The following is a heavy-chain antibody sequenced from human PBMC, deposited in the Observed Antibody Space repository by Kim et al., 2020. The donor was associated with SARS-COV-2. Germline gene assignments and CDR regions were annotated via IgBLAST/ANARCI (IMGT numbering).Heavy chain of an antibody. J-gene: IGHJ1*01. CDR3: AKFYRPLG. CDR2: VSGGGHST. Sequence: GGSLRLSCATSEFTFSVAAMAWVRQAPGKGLEWVSSVSGGGHSTFYAESVRGRFTISRDTSTNTLYLQMNNVRAEDTAVYYCAKFYRPLGWGQGTLVTVSS. D-gene: IGHD3-16*01. CDR1: EFTFSVAA. V-gene: IGHV3-23*01.